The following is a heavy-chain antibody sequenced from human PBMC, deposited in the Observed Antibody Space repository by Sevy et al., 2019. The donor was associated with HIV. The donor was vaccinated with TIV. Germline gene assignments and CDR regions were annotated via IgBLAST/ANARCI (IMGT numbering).Heavy chain of an antibody. J-gene: IGHJ4*02. CDR1: GYTFNTYR. CDR2: VSPHNGDT. Sequence: ASVKVSCKVSGYTFNTYRIRWVRQAPGQGLEWMGWVSPHNGDTNYAQRLQGRITMFTDSSTSTAYMELRNLRSDDTALYYCARAYCSGGRCYSLAYWGQGTLVTVSS. D-gene: IGHD2-15*01. V-gene: IGHV1-18*01. CDR3: ARAYCSGGRCYSLAY.